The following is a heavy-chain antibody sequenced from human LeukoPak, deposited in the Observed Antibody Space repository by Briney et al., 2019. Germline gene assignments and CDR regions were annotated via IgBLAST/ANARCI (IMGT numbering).Heavy chain of an antibody. CDR3: AKEGDYYDSGGCIDY. CDR1: AFTFSSYA. Sequence: GGSLRLSCAAAAFTFSSYAMSWVRQAPGKGLEWVSSFSGSGGRTYYADSVKGRFTISRDNSKNTLYLQMNSLRAEDTAVYYCAKEGDYYDSGGCIDYWGQGTLVTVSS. CDR2: FSGSGGRT. V-gene: IGHV3-23*01. J-gene: IGHJ4*02. D-gene: IGHD3-22*01.